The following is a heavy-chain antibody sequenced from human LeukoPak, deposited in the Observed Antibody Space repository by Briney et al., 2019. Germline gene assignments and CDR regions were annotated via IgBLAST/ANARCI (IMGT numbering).Heavy chain of an antibody. CDR1: GFTFSSYA. Sequence: PGGSLRLSCAASGFTFSSYAMSWVRQAPGKGLEWVSYISSSGSTTYYADSVKGRFTVSRDNAKHSLYLQMNSLRDEDTAVYYCAFRPLGDCSSSTCYAFDYWGRGTLVTVSS. CDR2: ISSSGSTT. V-gene: IGHV3-48*02. D-gene: IGHD2-2*01. J-gene: IGHJ4*02. CDR3: AFRPLGDCSSSTCYAFDY.